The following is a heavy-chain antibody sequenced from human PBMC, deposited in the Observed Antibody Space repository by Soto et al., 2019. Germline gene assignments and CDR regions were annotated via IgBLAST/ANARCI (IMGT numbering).Heavy chain of an antibody. CDR3: ARHIPLRSLNWFDP. D-gene: IGHD4-17*01. CDR2: IYYSGST. CDR1: GGSISSYY. Sequence: SETLSLTCTVSGGSISSYYWSWIRQPPGKGLEWIGYIYYSGSTYYNPSLKSRVTISVDTSKNQFSLKLSSVTAADTAVYYCARHIPLRSLNWFDPWGQGTLVTVSS. V-gene: IGHV4-59*04. J-gene: IGHJ5*02.